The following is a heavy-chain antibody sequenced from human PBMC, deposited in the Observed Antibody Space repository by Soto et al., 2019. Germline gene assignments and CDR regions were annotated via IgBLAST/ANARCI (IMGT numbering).Heavy chain of an antibody. CDR3: VRAHPLN. CDR1: GFTFSGFW. CDR2: IKQDEGEI. J-gene: IGHJ1*01. V-gene: IGHV3-7*05. Sequence: GGSLRLSCAASGFTFSGFWMSWVRQAPGKGLQCLANIKQDEGEIXXGDSVKGXXTISRDNARNSLFLQXNSLTVEDTAVYYCVRAHPLNWRQGILVTXSS.